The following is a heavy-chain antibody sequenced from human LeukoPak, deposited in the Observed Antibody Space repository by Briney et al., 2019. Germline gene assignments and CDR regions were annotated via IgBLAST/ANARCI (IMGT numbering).Heavy chain of an antibody. V-gene: IGHV3-23*01. CDR2: ISGSGGST. CDR1: GFTFSTSA. Sequence: GGSLRLSCAASGFTFSTSAMSWVCQAPGKGLEWVSTISGSGGSTYYADSVKGRFTISRDNSKNTLFLQMNSLRAEDTAMHYCAKRDTFYWGQGTLVTVSS. J-gene: IGHJ4*02. CDR3: AKRDTFY. D-gene: IGHD5-18*01.